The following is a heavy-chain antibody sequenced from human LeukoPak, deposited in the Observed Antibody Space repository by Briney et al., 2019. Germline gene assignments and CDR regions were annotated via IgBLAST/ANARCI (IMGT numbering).Heavy chain of an antibody. CDR1: GYTFTGYY. CDR2: INPNSGGT. CDR3: ARAGMVDSASSHFDY. Sequence: ASVKVSCKASGYTFTGYYMHWVRQAPGQGLEWMGWINPNSGGTNYAQKFQGRVTMTRDTSISTAYMELSWLRSDDTAVYYCARAGMVDSASSHFDYWGQGTLVTVSS. V-gene: IGHV1-2*02. D-gene: IGHD1-26*01. J-gene: IGHJ4*02.